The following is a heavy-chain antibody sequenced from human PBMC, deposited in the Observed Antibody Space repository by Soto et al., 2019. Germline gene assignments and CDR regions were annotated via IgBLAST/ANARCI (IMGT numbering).Heavy chain of an antibody. J-gene: IGHJ6*02. CDR2: INAGNGDT. CDR1: GITFSSYA. Sequence: ASVKVSCKASGITFSSYAMHWVRQAPGQRLEWMGWINAGNGDTKYSKKFQGRVTITRDTSASTAYMELSSLRSEDTAVYYCARDSGGMDVWGQGTTVTAS. CDR3: ARDSGGMDV. V-gene: IGHV1-3*01.